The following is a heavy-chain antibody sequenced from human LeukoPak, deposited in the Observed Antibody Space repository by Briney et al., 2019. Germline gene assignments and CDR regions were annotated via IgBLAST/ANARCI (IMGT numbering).Heavy chain of an antibody. CDR2: IYYSGST. CDR1: GGSISSYY. CDR3: ARDPMIVGREAFDI. V-gene: IGHV4-59*01. Sequence: PSETLSLTCTVSGGSISSYYWSWLRQPPGKGLEWIGYIYYSGSTNYNPSLKSRVTISVDRSKNQFSLKLSSVTAADTAVYYCARDPMIVGREAFDIWGQGTMVIVSS. D-gene: IGHD3-22*01. J-gene: IGHJ3*02.